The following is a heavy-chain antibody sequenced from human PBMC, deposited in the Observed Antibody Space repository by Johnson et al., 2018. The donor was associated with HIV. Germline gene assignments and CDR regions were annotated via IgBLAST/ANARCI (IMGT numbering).Heavy chain of an antibody. J-gene: IGHJ3*01. CDR3: ARKGPTSGRADAFDL. Sequence: VQLVESGGGLIQPGGSLRLSCAASGFTVSSNYMSWVRQAPGKGLEWVSVIYSGGSTYYADSVTGRFTIPKDESKNTVYLQMNSLRAEDTAVYYCARKGPTSGRADAFDLWGQGTMVTVSS. V-gene: IGHV3-66*03. CDR1: GFTVSSNY. CDR2: IYSGGST.